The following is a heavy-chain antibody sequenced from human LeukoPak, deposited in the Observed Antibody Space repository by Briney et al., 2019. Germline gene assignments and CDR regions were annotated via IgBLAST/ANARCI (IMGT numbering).Heavy chain of an antibody. CDR1: GYSISSDYY. Sequence: SETLSLTCTVSGYSISSDYYWAWIRQPPGKGLEWIGNIYHTGSTYDNPSLKSRVTMSIDTSKNQFSLKLSSVTAADTAVYYCARGRGYGYSAYEFDYWGQGTLVTVSS. CDR3: ARGRGYGYSAYEFDY. D-gene: IGHD5-12*01. V-gene: IGHV4-38-2*02. J-gene: IGHJ4*02. CDR2: IYHTGST.